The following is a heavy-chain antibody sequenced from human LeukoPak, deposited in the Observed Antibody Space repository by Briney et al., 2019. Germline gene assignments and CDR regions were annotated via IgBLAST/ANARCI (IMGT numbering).Heavy chain of an antibody. CDR3: ARHRQGRPPYGGNSGYYYYMDV. Sequence: PSETLSLTCTVSGGSISSSSYYWGWIRQPPGRGLEWIGSIYYSGSTYYNPSLKSRATISVDTSKNQFSLKLRSVTAADTAVYYCARHRQGRPPYGGNSGYYYYMDVWGKGTTVTVSS. V-gene: IGHV4-39*01. D-gene: IGHD4-23*01. J-gene: IGHJ6*03. CDR2: IYYSGST. CDR1: GGSISSSSYY.